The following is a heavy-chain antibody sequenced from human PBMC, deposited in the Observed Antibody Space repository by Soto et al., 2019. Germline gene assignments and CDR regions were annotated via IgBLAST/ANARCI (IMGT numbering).Heavy chain of an antibody. Sequence: SETLSLTCGVYGASFTSNYWSWVRQPPAKGLEWIGEINHNGLTNYNPSLKSRVTISVDTSKSQFSLKLTSVTAADTAVYYCASARWDYWGQGTLVTVSS. CDR2: INHNGLT. V-gene: IGHV4-34*01. CDR3: ASARWDY. J-gene: IGHJ4*02. D-gene: IGHD2-15*01. CDR1: GASFTSNY.